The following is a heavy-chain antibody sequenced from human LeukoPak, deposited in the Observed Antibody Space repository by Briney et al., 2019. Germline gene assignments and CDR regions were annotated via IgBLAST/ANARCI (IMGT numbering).Heavy chain of an antibody. CDR1: GYTFTGYY. Sequence: GASVKVSCKASGYTFTGYYMHWVRQAPGQGLEWMGWINPNSGGTNYAQKFQGRVTVTRDTSISTAYMELSRLRSDDTAVYYCARDIVVVPATLNYYYMDVWGKGTTVTVSS. CDR3: ARDIVVVPATLNYYYMDV. J-gene: IGHJ6*03. CDR2: INPNSGGT. D-gene: IGHD2-2*01. V-gene: IGHV1-2*02.